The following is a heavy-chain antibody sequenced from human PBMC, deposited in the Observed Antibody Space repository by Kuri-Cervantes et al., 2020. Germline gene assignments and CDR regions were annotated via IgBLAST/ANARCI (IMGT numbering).Heavy chain of an antibody. CDR3: ARDTGYSSGWQYFDY. Sequence: SLKISCAASGFTFDDYAMHWVRQAPGKGLEWVSGISWNSGSIGYADSVKGRFTISRDNSKNALYLQMNSLRAEDTAVYYCARDTGYSSGWQYFDYWGQGTLVTVSS. V-gene: IGHV3-9*01. CDR1: GFTFDDYA. CDR2: ISWNSGSI. J-gene: IGHJ4*02. D-gene: IGHD6-19*01.